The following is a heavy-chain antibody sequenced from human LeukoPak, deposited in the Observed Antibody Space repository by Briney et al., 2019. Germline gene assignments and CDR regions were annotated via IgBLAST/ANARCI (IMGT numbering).Heavy chain of an antibody. Sequence: PGGSLRLSCAASGFTVSSNYISWVRQAPGKGLEWVSVIYSGGSTYYADSVKGRFTISRDNSKNTLYLQMNSLRAEDTAVYYCARGRGDYYGSGSYYIDYWGQGTLVTVS. CDR3: ARGRGDYYGSGSYYIDY. V-gene: IGHV3-53*01. CDR1: GFTVSSNY. D-gene: IGHD3-10*01. J-gene: IGHJ4*02. CDR2: IYSGGST.